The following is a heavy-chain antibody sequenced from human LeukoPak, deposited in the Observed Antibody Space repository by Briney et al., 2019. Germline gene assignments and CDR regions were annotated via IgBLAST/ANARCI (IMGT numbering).Heavy chain of an antibody. D-gene: IGHD6-13*01. V-gene: IGHV3-66*01. J-gene: IGHJ4*02. CDR3: ARGGPAAGRFDY. Sequence: GGSLRLSCAASGFTFSSSYMSWVRQAPGKGLEWVSVIYSGGSTYYADSVKGRFTISRDNSKNTLYLQMNSLRAEDTAVYYCARGGPAAGRFDYWGQGTLVTVSS. CDR2: IYSGGST. CDR1: GFTFSSSY.